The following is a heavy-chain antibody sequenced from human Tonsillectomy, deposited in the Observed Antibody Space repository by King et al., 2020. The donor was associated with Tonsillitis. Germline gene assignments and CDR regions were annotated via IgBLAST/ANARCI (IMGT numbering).Heavy chain of an antibody. CDR1: GFTFSSYW. CDR2: IKQDGSEK. J-gene: IGHJ4*02. V-gene: IGHV3-7*04. Sequence: VQLVESGGGLVQPGGALRLSCAASGFTFSSYWMSWVRQAPGKGLEGVANIKQDGSEKYYVDSVKGRVTISRDNAKNSLDLQMNSLRAEDTAVYYCARGYCSGGSCYSQFDYWGQGTLVTVSS. D-gene: IGHD2-15*01. CDR3: ARGYCSGGSCYSQFDY.